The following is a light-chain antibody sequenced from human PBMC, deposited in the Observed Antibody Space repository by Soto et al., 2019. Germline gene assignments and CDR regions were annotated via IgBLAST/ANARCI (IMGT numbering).Light chain of an antibody. J-gene: IGKJ3*01. Sequence: DIQMTQSPSTLSASVGDRVTITCRASQSISRSLDWYQQKSGKAPKLLIYDASSLESGVPSRFSGSGFGTEFTLTISGLQPDDFATYYCQQYQSYFLTFGPGTKVD. CDR1: QSISRS. CDR2: DAS. V-gene: IGKV1-5*01. CDR3: QQYQSYFLT.